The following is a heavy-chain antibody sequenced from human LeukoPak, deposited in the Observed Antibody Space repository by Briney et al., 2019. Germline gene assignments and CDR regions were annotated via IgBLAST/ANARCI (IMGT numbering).Heavy chain of an antibody. CDR3: ARHGSYCGGDRYLDY. Sequence: SETLSLTCTVSGGSISSSSYYWGWIRQPPGKGLEWIGSIYYAGSTYYNPSLKSRVTISVDTSKNQFSLNLRSVTAADTAVYYCARHGSYCGGDRYLDYWSQGTLVTVSS. J-gene: IGHJ4*02. CDR2: IYYAGST. CDR1: GGSISSSSYY. D-gene: IGHD2-21*02. V-gene: IGHV4-39*01.